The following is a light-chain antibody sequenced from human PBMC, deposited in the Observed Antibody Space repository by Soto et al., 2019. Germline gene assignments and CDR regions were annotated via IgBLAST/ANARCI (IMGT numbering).Light chain of an antibody. J-gene: IGKJ1*01. CDR1: QSVSSY. V-gene: IGKV3-11*01. CDR3: QQRSNWTPWT. Sequence: EIVLTQSPATLSLSPGERATLSCRASQSVSSYLAWYQQKPGQAPRLLIYDASNRATGIPARFSGSGSGTDFTLTTGSLEPEDFAVYYCQQRSNWTPWTFGQGTKVEI. CDR2: DAS.